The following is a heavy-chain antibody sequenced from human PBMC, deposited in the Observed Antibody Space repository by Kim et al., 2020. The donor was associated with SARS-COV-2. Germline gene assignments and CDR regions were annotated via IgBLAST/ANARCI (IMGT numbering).Heavy chain of an antibody. V-gene: IGHV1-18*04. Sequence: ASVKVSCKASGYTFTSYGISWVRQAPGQGLEWMGWISAYNGNTNYAQKLQGRVTMTTDTSTSTAYMELRSLRSDDTAVYYCARDLLLYTKDIVKLGYWGQGTLVTVSS. J-gene: IGHJ4*02. CDR1: GYTFTSYG. CDR2: ISAYNGNT. D-gene: IGHD2-15*01. CDR3: ARDLLLYTKDIVKLGY.